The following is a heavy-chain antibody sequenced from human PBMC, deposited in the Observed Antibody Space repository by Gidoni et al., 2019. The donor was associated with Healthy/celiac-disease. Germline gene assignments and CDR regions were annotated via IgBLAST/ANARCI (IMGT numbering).Heavy chain of an antibody. CDR2: IDWDDDK. CDR3: ARISGRGRPFDY. CDR1: GFSLSTSGMC. D-gene: IGHD3-10*01. Sequence: QVTLRESGPALVKPTQTLTLTCTFSGFSLSTSGMCVSWIRQPPGKALEWLARIDWDDDKYYSTSLKTRLTISKDTSKNQVVLTMTNMDPVDTATYYCARISGRGRPFDYWGQGTLVTVSS. J-gene: IGHJ4*02. V-gene: IGHV2-70*15.